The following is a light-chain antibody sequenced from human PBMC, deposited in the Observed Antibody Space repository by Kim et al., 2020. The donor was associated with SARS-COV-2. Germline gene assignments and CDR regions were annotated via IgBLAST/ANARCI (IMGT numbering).Light chain of an antibody. CDR1: RLGDKY. J-gene: IGLJ2*01. V-gene: IGLV3-1*01. Sequence: SVSPGQTASITCSGDRLGDKYACWYQQKPGQSPVLVIYQDSERPSGIPERFSGSNSGNTATLTISGTQAMDEADYYCQAWDSSTGVFGGGTKLTVL. CDR2: QDS. CDR3: QAWDSSTGV.